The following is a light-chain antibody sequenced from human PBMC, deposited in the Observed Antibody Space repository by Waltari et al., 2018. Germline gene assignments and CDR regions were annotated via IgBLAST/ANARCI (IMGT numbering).Light chain of an antibody. CDR3: QHYDRLPYT. Sequence: DIQMTQPPSSLTASLGDRVTITCQASQDITNYLNWYQQKPGKAPKLLINAASNLEAGVPSRFSGSGSGTDFTLTISSLQAEDVATYYCQHYDRLPYTFGQGTSLQIK. CDR1: QDITNY. V-gene: IGKV1-33*01. CDR2: AAS. J-gene: IGKJ2*01.